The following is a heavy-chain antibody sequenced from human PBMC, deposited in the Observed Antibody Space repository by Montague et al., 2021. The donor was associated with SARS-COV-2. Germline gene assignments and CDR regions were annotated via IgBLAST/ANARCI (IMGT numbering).Heavy chain of an antibody. CDR1: GYSISTGYY. CDR3: AKVAGSHDTFDI. V-gene: IGHV4-38-2*02. Sequence: SETLSLTCTVSGYSISTGYYWGWIRQPPGKGLEWIGTIYHSGSTYFNPSLKSRVTISVDTSKNQFSLNLSSVTAADTALYYCAKVAGSHDTFDIWGRGTMITGSS. J-gene: IGHJ3*02. CDR2: IYHSGST. D-gene: IGHD6-19*01.